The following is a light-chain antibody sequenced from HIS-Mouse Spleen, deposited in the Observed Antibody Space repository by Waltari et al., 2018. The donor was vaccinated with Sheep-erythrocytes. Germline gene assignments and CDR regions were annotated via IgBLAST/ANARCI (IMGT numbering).Light chain of an antibody. V-gene: IGLV2-23*01. CDR2: EGS. J-gene: IGLJ3*02. CDR1: SSDVGSYNL. Sequence: QSALTQPASVSGSPGQSITISCTGTSSDVGSYNLVACYQQHPGKPPKLMIYEGSKRPSGVSNRFSGSKSGNTASLTISGLQAEDEADYYCCSYAGSSTPWVLGGGTKLTVL. CDR3: CSYAGSSTPWV.